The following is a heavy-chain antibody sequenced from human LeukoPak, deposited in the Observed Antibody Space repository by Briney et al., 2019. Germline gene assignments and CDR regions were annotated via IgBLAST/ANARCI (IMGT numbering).Heavy chain of an antibody. Sequence: GGSLRLSCAASGFTFSSFAMTWVRQAPGKGLEWVSSINGSHGRTYTTDSVKGRFTISRDNSQNTLYLQMNSLRAEDTAVYYCTKDPNGDYIGAFDPWGQGTLVTVSS. CDR3: TKDPNGDYIGAFDP. D-gene: IGHD4-17*01. CDR2: INGSHGRT. V-gene: IGHV3-23*01. CDR1: GFTFSSFA. J-gene: IGHJ5*02.